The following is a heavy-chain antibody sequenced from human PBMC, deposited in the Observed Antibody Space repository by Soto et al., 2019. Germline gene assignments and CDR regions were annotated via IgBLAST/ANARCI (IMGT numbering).Heavy chain of an antibody. J-gene: IGHJ6*02. CDR2: ISYDGSDR. V-gene: IGHV3-33*05. CDR3: ARATNYYYAMDV. Sequence: QVQLVESGGGVVQPGRSLRLSCAASGFTFISYGMHWVRQAPGKGLQWVAVISYDGSDRYYEDSVKGRFTISRGNSKNTLYLQNHSLRTEDTAVYYCARATNYYYAMDVWGQGTTVTVSS. CDR1: GFTFISYG.